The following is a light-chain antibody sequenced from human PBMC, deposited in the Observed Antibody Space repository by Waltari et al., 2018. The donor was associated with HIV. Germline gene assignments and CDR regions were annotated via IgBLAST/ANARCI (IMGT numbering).Light chain of an antibody. CDR1: SSNIGSNH. J-gene: IGLJ2*01. CDR3: AAWDDSLRGPV. V-gene: IGLV1-47*01. CDR2: VNS. Sequence: QSVLTPPPSASGTPGQRVTISCSGSSSNIGSNHVYWYHHLPGTSPKLLIYVNSQRPSGVPDRFSGSKSGTAASLAISGLRSEDEGDYYCAAWDDSLRGPVFGGGSRLTVL.